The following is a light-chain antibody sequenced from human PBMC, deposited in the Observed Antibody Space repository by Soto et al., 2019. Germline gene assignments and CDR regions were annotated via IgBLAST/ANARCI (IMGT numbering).Light chain of an antibody. J-gene: IGLJ1*01. CDR1: SXDVGAYNY. CDR3: SSYASSSTYV. V-gene: IGLV2-14*01. CDR2: DVS. Sequence: QSVLTQPASVSGSPGQSITISCTGTSXDVGAYNYVSWYQQHPGKAPKLMIYDVSNRPSGVSNRFSGSKSGNSASLTISRLQAEDEADYYCSSYASSSTYVFGTGTKV.